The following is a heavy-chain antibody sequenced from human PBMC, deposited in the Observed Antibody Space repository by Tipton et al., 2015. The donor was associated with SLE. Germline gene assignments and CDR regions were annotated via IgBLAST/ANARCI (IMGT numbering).Heavy chain of an antibody. D-gene: IGHD3-3*01. CDR3: ARDPYDSWSDYQATFDY. CDR2: ISHSGST. V-gene: IGHV4-59*12. J-gene: IGHJ4*02. CDR1: GVSISHYY. Sequence: TLSLTCTVSGVSISHYYWSWIRQPPGKGLEWIGYISHSGSTNYNPSLKSRVTISADTSKNQFSLKLTSVTAADTAVYYCARDPYDSWSDYQATFDYWGQGTLVTVSS.